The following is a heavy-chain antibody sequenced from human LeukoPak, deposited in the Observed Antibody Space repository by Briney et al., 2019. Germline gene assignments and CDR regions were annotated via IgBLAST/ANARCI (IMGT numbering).Heavy chain of an antibody. Sequence: TGGSLRLSCAAPGFTFSDYYMSWIRQAPGKGLEWVSYISSSSSYTNYADSVKGRFTISRDNAKNSLYLQMNSLRAEDTAVYYCARGRYDGSGYNAFDIWGQGTMVTVSS. V-gene: IGHV3-11*05. CDR3: ARGRYDGSGYNAFDI. D-gene: IGHD3-22*01. J-gene: IGHJ3*02. CDR1: GFTFSDYY. CDR2: ISSSSSYT.